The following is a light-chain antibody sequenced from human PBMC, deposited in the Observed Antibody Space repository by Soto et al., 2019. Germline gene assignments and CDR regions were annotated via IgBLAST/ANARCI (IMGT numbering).Light chain of an antibody. J-gene: IGKJ1*01. CDR3: QQCGSSPPWT. Sequence: EIVLTQSPGTLSLSPGERVTLSCRASQSISSSDLAWYQQKPGQAPRLLIYAASSRATGIPDRFSGSGSGTDFSLTISRLEPADFAVYYCQQCGSSPPWTFGQGTKVEI. V-gene: IGKV3-20*01. CDR1: QSISSSD. CDR2: AAS.